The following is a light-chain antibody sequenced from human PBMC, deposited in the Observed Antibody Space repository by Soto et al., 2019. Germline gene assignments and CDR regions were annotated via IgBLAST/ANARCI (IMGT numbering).Light chain of an antibody. CDR1: QGISSY. Sequence: DIQLTQSPSFLSASVGDRVTITCRASQGISSYLALYQQKPGKAPKLLIYAASTLQSGVPSRFSGSGSGTEFTLTISSLQPGDFATYYCQHLNSYPLTFGGGTKVEIK. J-gene: IGKJ4*01. V-gene: IGKV1-9*01. CDR2: AAS. CDR3: QHLNSYPLT.